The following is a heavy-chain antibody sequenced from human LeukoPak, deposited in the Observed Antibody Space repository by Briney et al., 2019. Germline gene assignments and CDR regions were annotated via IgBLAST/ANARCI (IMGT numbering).Heavy chain of an antibody. CDR3: ARWYNTDWYNEELVY. Sequence: GESLKISCKGSGYSFTTYWIGWVRQMPGKGLEWMGIIYPGDSDTRYSPSFQGQVTISADKSISTAYLQWSSLEASDTAVYYCARWYNTDWYNEELVYWGQGTLVTVSS. D-gene: IGHD6-19*01. CDR1: GYSFTTYW. V-gene: IGHV5-51*01. CDR2: IYPGDSDT. J-gene: IGHJ4*02.